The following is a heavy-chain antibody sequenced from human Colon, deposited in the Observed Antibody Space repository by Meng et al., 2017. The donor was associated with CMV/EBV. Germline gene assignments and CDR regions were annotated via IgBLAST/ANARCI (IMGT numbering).Heavy chain of an antibody. CDR2: MNPYTGST. V-gene: IGHV1-8*01. J-gene: IGHJ4*02. CDR3: ARGPRGGTELLDY. Sequence: ESLKISCAASGFVFRSYGMHWVRQAPGKGLEWVGWMNPYTGSTEYTQKLQGRFTVTRDNSKTTAYMDLTGLRSGDTAVYFCARGPRGGTELLDYWGQGTLVTVSS. D-gene: IGHD1-26*01. CDR1: GFVFRSYG.